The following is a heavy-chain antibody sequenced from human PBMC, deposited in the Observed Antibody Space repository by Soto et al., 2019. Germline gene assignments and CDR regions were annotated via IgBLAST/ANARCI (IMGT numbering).Heavy chain of an antibody. CDR2: INHSGST. CDR3: ARAPGIAAAGTLGIAVAGTYYFDY. J-gene: IGHJ4*02. V-gene: IGHV4-34*01. CDR1: GGSFSGYY. Sequence: SETLSLTCAVYGGSFSGYYWSWIRQPPGKGLEWIGEINHSGSTNYNPSLKSRVTISVDMSKNQFSLKLSSVTAADTAVYYCARAPGIAAAGTLGIAVAGTYYFDYWGQGTLVTVSS. D-gene: IGHD6-19*01.